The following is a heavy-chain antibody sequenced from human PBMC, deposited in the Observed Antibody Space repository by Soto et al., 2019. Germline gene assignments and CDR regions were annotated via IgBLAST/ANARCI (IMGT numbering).Heavy chain of an antibody. Sequence: EVQLVESGGGLVQPGGCLRVSCAASGFTFSSYSMNWVRQAPGKGLEWVSYISSSSSTIYYADSVKGRFTISRDNAKNSLYLQMNSLRDEDTAVYYCARDYYYGSGSYRSPVGYWGKGTLVTVSS. CDR3: ARDYYYGSGSYRSPVGY. CDR2: ISSSSSTI. V-gene: IGHV3-48*02. CDR1: GFTFSSYS. J-gene: IGHJ1*01. D-gene: IGHD3-10*01.